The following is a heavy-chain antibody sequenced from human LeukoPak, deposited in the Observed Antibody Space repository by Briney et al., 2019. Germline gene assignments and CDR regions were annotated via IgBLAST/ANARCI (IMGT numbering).Heavy chain of an antibody. CDR3: ARGGYSIDPNFDY. V-gene: IGHV4-34*01. J-gene: IGHJ4*02. CDR2: INHSGST. CDR1: GGSFSGYY. D-gene: IGHD6-13*01. Sequence: SETLSLTCAVYGGSFSGYYWSWIRQPPGKGLEWIGEINHSGSTNYNPSLKSRVTISVDTSKNQFSLKLSSVTAADTAVYYCARGGYSIDPNFDYWGQGTLVTVSS.